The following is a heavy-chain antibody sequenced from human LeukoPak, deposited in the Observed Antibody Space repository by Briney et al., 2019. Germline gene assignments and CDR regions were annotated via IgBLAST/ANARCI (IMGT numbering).Heavy chain of an antibody. CDR3: ARGSIPGGGTPDY. D-gene: IGHD2-15*01. J-gene: IGHJ4*02. CDR1: GFTFSSYY. Sequence: QPGGSLRLSCAASGFTFSSYYMTWVRQAPGKGLEWVANINQDGVKEYYVASVKGRFSVSRDNAKKSLYLQMNSLRAEDTAVYYCARGSIPGGGTPDYWGQGPLVTVSS. V-gene: IGHV3-7*01. CDR2: INQDGVKE.